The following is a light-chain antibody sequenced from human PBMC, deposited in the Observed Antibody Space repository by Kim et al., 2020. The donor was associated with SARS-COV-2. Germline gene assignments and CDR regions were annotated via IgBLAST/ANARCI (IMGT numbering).Light chain of an antibody. J-gene: IGLJ2*01. CDR3: SSYTGSVV. CDR1: SSDVGAHNY. CDR2: DVT. V-gene: IGLV2-14*03. Sequence: SPGQSITITCTGNSSDVGAHNYVSWYQHHPGKAPKLMIYDVTRRPSGISNRFSGSKSGNTASLTISGLQAEDEADYYCSSYTGSVVFGGGTQLTVL.